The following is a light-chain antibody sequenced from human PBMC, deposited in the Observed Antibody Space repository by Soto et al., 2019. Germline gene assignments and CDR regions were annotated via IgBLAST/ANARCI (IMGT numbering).Light chain of an antibody. CDR3: QQYSTSPLT. J-gene: IGKJ1*01. V-gene: IGKV3-20*01. CDR1: LTVSDNY. CDR2: DAS. Sequence: EIVLTHSPCTLSLSPGERATLSCRASLTVSDNYLAWYQQKAGQAPRLVIYDASSRATGIPDRFSASGSGTDFTLTISRLEPEDFAVYYCQQYSTSPLTFGQGTKVDIK.